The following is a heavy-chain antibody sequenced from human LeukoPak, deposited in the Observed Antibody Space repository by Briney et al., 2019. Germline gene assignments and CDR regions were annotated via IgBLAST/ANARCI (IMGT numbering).Heavy chain of an antibody. CDR2: IYYSGST. J-gene: IGHJ3*02. CDR1: GGSISSYY. D-gene: IGHD2-2*01. CDR3: ARGEGYCSSTSCYADAFDI. Sequence: SETLSLTCTVSGGSISSYYWSWIRQPPGTGLEWIGYIYYSGSTNYNPSLKSRVTISVDTSKNQFSLKLSSVTAADTAVYYCARGEGYCSSTSCYADAFDIWGQGTMVTVSS. V-gene: IGHV4-59*01.